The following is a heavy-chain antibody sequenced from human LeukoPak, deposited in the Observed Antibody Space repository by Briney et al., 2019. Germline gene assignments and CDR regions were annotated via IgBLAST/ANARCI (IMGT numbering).Heavy chain of an antibody. CDR3: ARGFVGKGNAFDI. CDR2: IYYSGST. V-gene: IGHV4-39*07. J-gene: IGHJ3*02. Sequence: SETLSLTCTVSGGSISSSSYFWGWIRQPPGKGLEWIGSIYYSGSTYYNPSLKSRVTLSVDTSKNQFSLKLSSVTAADTAVYYCARGFVGKGNAFDIWGQGTMVTVSS. CDR1: GGSISSSSYF. D-gene: IGHD1-26*01.